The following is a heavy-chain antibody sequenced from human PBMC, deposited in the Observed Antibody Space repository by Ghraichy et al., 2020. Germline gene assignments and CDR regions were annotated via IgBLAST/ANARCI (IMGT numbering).Heavy chain of an antibody. V-gene: IGHV3-11*01. CDR3: ARGTLFGVRTLFNH. Sequence: GGSLRLSCAASGFAFSDYHMSWIRQAPVKGLEWISYISSRSSTIKYVESAKGRFTISRDNVKNSLYLEMNNLRLEDTAVYYCARGTLFGVRTLFNHWGQGTLVTVSS. CDR2: ISSRSSTI. D-gene: IGHD3-3*01. J-gene: IGHJ1*01. CDR1: GFAFSDYH.